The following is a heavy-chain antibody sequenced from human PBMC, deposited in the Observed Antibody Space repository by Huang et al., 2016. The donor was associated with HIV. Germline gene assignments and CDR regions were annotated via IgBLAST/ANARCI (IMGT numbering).Heavy chain of an antibody. D-gene: IGHD2-21*01. CDR3: AAGYDTYYDI. V-gene: IGHV1-24*01. J-gene: IGHJ3*02. CDR1: GYTLTELS. CDR2: FAPEHGET. Sequence: QVQLVQSGAEVKKPGASVKVSCKVFGYTLTELSIHWVRQAPGKGIEWMGGFAPEHGETIYAQNCQGRVTMTEETSTDTANMELHSLRPKDTAVYYCAAGYDTYYDIWGQGTMVIASS.